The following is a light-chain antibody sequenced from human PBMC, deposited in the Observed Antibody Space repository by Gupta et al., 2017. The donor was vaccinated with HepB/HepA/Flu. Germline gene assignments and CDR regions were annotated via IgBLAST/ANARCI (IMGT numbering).Light chain of an antibody. J-gene: IGLJ1*01. Sequence: QSALTQPASVSGSPGHSITISCTGTSSDVGSYNLVSWYQQHPGKAPKLMIYEVSKRPSGVASRFSGSKAGNTASLTISGREAEDEADYYCCSDAGSSTYVFGTGTKVTVL. CDR3: CSDAGSSTYV. CDR2: EVS. V-gene: IGLV2-23*02. CDR1: SSDVGSYNL.